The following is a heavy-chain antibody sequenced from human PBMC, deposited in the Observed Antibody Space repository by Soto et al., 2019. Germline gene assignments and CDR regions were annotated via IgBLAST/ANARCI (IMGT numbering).Heavy chain of an antibody. CDR3: AKAGHVFQKTPNYYYYYGMDV. D-gene: IGHD2-21*01. V-gene: IGHV3-23*01. CDR1: GFTFSSYA. CDR2: ISGSGGST. Sequence: GGSLRLSCATSGFTFSSYAMSWVRQAPGKGLEWVSAISGSGGSTYYADSVKGRFTISRDNSKNTLYLQMKSLRAEDTAVYYCAKAGHVFQKTPNYYYYYGMDVWGQGTTVTVSS. J-gene: IGHJ6*02.